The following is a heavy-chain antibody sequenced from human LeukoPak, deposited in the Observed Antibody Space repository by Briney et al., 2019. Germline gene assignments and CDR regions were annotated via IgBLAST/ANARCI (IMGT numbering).Heavy chain of an antibody. CDR2: IYHSGST. V-gene: IGHV4-38-2*01. CDR1: GYSISSGYY. J-gene: IGHJ4*02. D-gene: IGHD5-24*01. Sequence: PSETLSLTCAVSGYSISSGYYWGWIRQPLGKGVEWIGSIYHSGSTFYNPSLKSRVTISVDTSKNQFSLKLRSVTAADTAVYYCARQDGYTLDFWGQGTLVTVSS. CDR3: ARQDGYTLDF.